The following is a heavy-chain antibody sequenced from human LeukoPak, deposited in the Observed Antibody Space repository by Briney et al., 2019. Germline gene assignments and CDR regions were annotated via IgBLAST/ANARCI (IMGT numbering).Heavy chain of an antibody. J-gene: IGHJ3*02. Sequence: PGGSLRLSCAASGFTVTGNYMSWVRQAPGKGLEWVSLIYGDGRTSYADSVKGRCTISRDNSKNTLDLQVNSLRVEDTAVYYCARGLFLSGYLDAFDMWGQGTVVTVSS. D-gene: IGHD3-22*01. CDR1: GFTVTGNY. CDR2: IYGDGRT. CDR3: ARGLFLSGYLDAFDM. V-gene: IGHV3-53*01.